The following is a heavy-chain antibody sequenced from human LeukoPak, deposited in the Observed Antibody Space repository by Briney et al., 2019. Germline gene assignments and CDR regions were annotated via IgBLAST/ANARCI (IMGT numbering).Heavy chain of an antibody. CDR2: INSDGSST. V-gene: IGHV3-74*01. J-gene: IGHJ4*02. Sequence: GGSLRLSCAASGFTFSSYWMHWVRQAPGKGLVWVSRINSDGSSTSYADSVKGRFTISRDNAKNTLYLQMNSLRAEDTAVYHCARIVVVTSTDFDYWGQGTLVIVSS. CDR1: GFTFSSYW. D-gene: IGHD3-22*01. CDR3: ARIVVVTSTDFDY.